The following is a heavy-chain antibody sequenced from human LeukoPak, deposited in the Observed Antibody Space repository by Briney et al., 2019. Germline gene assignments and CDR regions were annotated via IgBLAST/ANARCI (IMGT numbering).Heavy chain of an antibody. CDR2: IITIYGTA. CDR3: ARGRRTRKPRGSYYDYYYCYMDV. D-gene: IGHD1-26*01. Sequence: SVKVSCKASGCTFSSYAISWVRQAPGQGLEWMGGIITIYGTANYAQKFQGRVTMTRNTSISTAYMELSSLRSEDTAVYYCARGRRTRKPRGSYYDYYYCYMDVGGKGTTVTASS. CDR1: GCTFSSYA. V-gene: IGHV1-69*05. J-gene: IGHJ6*03.